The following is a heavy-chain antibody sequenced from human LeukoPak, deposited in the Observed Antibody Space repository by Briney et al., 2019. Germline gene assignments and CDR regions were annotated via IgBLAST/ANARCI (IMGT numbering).Heavy chain of an antibody. D-gene: IGHD6-19*01. CDR3: ARERDRGTQVADHFDH. J-gene: IGHJ4*02. CDR2: ISGRSGYI. Sequence: GGSLRLSWATSGFIFSDYSMAWVRQAPGRGLEWVAVISGRSGYIAYADSVKGRLTISRDNTENTLYLQMNSLRAEDTAVYYCARERDRGTQVADHFDHWGQGTLVTVSS. V-gene: IGHV3-21*04. CDR1: GFIFSDYS.